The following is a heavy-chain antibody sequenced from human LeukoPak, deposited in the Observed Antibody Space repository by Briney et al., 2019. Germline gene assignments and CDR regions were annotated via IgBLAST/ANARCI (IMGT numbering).Heavy chain of an antibody. CDR3: ARGIDYTNYPPGDY. D-gene: IGHD4-11*01. Sequence: GGSLRLSCAVSGFTFDDYGMSWVRQAPGKGLEWVSAINWNGGSTAYADSVTGRFTISRDNARNSLYLQMNSLRGEDTALYYCARGIDYTNYPPGDYWGQGTLVTVSS. J-gene: IGHJ4*02. CDR2: INWNGGST. V-gene: IGHV3-20*04. CDR1: GFTFDDYG.